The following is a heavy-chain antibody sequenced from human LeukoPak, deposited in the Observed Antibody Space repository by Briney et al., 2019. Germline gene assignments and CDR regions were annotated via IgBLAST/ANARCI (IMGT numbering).Heavy chain of an antibody. D-gene: IGHD3-10*01. V-gene: IGHV3-23*01. CDR3: AKDMGNYYGSGSYY. CDR2: ISGSGGST. J-gene: IGHJ4*02. CDR1: GFTFSSYA. Sequence: GGSLRLSCAASGFTFSSYAMSWVRQAPGKGLEWVPAISGSGGSTYYADSVKGRFTISRDNSKNTLYLQMNSLRAEDTAVYYCAKDMGNYYGSGSYYWGQGTLVTVSS.